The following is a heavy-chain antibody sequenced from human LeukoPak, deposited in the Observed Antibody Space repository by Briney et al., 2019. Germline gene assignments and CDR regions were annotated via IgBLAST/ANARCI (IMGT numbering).Heavy chain of an antibody. J-gene: IGHJ4*02. V-gene: IGHV4-59*01. CDR1: GGSISSYY. Sequence: SSETLSLTCTVSGGSISSYYWSWIRQPPGKGLEWLGYIYYSGSTNYNPSLKSRVTISVDTSKKQFSLKLSSVTATDTPVYNCAGATLIASRPGYFDYWWQATQATVPS. CDR2: IYYSGST. D-gene: IGHD6-6*01. CDR3: AGATLIASRPGYFDY.